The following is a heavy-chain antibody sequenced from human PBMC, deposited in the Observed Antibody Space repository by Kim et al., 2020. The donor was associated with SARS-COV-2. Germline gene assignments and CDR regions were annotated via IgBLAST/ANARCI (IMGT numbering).Heavy chain of an antibody. CDR2: LHAGTGGT. V-gene: IGHV1-3*01. D-gene: IGHD2-8*02. CDR3: ARGPGMGGMGGGVFVI. Sequence: ASVKVSCKAFGATFTSLGLHWLRQAPGQRLEWVGCLHAGTGGTKYSQKFQGRVAITRDTFASTMYMEMRSRRREATAIYFFARGPGMGGMGGGVFVIWGQGTMVTVAS. CDR1: GATFTSLG. J-gene: IGHJ3*02.